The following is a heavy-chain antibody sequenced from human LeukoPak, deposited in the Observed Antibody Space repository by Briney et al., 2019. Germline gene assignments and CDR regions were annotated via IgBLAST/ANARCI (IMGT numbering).Heavy chain of an antibody. J-gene: IGHJ4*02. Sequence: GGSLRLSCAASGFTFSSYAMSWVRQAPGKGLEWVAVIWYDGSKKYYADSVKGRFSISRDNSKNTLYLQMNSLRAEDTAVYYCARESQTLDFDYWGQGTLVTVSS. CDR1: GFTFSSYA. CDR2: IWYDGSKK. V-gene: IGHV3-33*08. D-gene: IGHD6-6*01. CDR3: ARESQTLDFDY.